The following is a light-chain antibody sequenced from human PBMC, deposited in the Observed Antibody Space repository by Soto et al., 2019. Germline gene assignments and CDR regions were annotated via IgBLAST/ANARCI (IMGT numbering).Light chain of an antibody. Sequence: DVVMTQSALSLPVTPVGPSSISFIASHILLHSNGYIHLDWYLQKPGQSPQLLIYLGSNRASGVPDRFSGSGSGTDFTLKISRVEAEDVGVYYCMQALQTPLTFGGGTKVDIK. CDR3: MQALQTPLT. CDR1: HILLHSNGYIH. CDR2: LGS. J-gene: IGKJ4*01. V-gene: IGKV2-28*01.